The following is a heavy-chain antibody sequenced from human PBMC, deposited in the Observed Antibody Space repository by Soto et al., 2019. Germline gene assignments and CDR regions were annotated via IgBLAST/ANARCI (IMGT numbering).Heavy chain of an antibody. V-gene: IGHV3-33*01. D-gene: IGHD6-6*01. J-gene: IGHJ6*02. Sequence: GGSLRLSCAASGFTFSSYGMHWVRQAPGKGLEWVAVIWYDGSNKYYADSVKGRFTISRDNSKNTLYLQMNSLRAEDTAVYYCARDLIAARRRYYYYYGMDVWGQGTTVTVSS. CDR2: IWYDGSNK. CDR3: ARDLIAARRRYYYYYGMDV. CDR1: GFTFSSYG.